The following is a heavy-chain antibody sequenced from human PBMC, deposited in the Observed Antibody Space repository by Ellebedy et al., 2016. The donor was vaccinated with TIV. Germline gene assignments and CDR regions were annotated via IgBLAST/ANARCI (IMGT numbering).Heavy chain of an antibody. D-gene: IGHD3-3*01. CDR1: GGSITPYF. Sequence: SETLSLXCTVPGGSITPYFWSWIRQPPGKGLEYIGYIFYTGTTNYNPSLRSRVTISVDTSKNQFSLQLTSVTAADTAVYYCTRDGAWSGAAGLSDFWGQGALVTVSS. CDR3: TRDGAWSGAAGLSDF. CDR2: IFYTGTT. J-gene: IGHJ4*02. V-gene: IGHV4-59*13.